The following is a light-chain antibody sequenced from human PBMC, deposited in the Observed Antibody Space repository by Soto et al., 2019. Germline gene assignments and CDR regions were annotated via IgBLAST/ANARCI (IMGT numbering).Light chain of an antibody. Sequence: EIVLTQSPGTLSLSPGDRATLSCRASQSVSSSFLAWYQQKPGQAPRLLIYGTSGRATGIPDRFSGSGAGTDFTLTISRLEPEDFAVYYCHQFDSSLTFGQGTTVEIK. J-gene: IGKJ1*01. CDR1: QSVSSSF. CDR3: HQFDSSLT. V-gene: IGKV3-20*01. CDR2: GTS.